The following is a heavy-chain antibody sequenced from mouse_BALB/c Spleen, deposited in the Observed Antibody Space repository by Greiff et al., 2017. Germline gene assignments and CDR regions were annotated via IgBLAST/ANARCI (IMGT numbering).Heavy chain of an antibody. Sequence: VKLQESGPGLVAPSQSLSITCTVSGFSLTSYGVHWVRQPPGKGLEWLGVIWAGGSTNYNSALMSRLSISKDNSKSQVFLKMNSLQTDDTAMYYCARDPYGNAWFAYWGQGTLVTVSA. CDR1: GFSLTSYG. V-gene: IGHV2-9*02. CDR3: ARDPYGNAWFAY. CDR2: IWAGGST. D-gene: IGHD2-1*01. J-gene: IGHJ3*01.